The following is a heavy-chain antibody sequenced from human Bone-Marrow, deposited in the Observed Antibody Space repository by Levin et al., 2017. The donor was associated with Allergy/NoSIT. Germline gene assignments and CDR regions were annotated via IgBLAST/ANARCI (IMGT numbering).Heavy chain of an antibody. Sequence: SETLSLTCAVYGGSLSTYYWSWIRQPPGKGLEWIGYIHSSGITSYNPSLKSRVTISLYTSKNQFSLRLSSVTAADTAVYYCARDINGDSPLNRFDLWGQGTLVTLSS. J-gene: IGHJ5*02. CDR1: GGSLSTYY. CDR3: ARDINGDSPLNRFDL. V-gene: IGHV4-59*01. CDR2: IHSSGIT. D-gene: IGHD2-21*02.